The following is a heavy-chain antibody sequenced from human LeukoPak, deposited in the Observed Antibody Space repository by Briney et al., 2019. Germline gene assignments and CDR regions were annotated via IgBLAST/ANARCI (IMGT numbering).Heavy chain of an antibody. J-gene: IGHJ5*02. CDR3: ARVYSSTHNWFDT. D-gene: IGHD2-2*01. CDR2: IYYSGTT. CDR1: GDSLSTTSYF. Sequence: SETLSLTCTVSGDSLSTTSYFWAWVRQPPGGGLEWIASIYYSGTTYYKSSLKSRVMISIERSKNHFSLNMNSLTAADTALYYCARVYSSTHNWFDTWGQGIHVTVSS. V-gene: IGHV4-39*07.